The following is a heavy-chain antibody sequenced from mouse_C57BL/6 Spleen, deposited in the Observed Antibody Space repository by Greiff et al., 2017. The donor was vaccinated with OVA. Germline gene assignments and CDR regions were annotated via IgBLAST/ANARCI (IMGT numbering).Heavy chain of an antibody. Sequence: EVKLVESGGGLVKPGGSLKLSCAASGFTFSDYGMHWVRQAPEKGLEWVAYISSGSSTIYYADTVKGRFTISRDNAKNTLFLQMTSLRSEDTAMYYCARGEIARYFDVWGTGTTVTVSS. CDR3: ARGEIARYFDV. CDR1: GFTFSDYG. CDR2: ISSGSSTI. J-gene: IGHJ1*03. V-gene: IGHV5-17*01.